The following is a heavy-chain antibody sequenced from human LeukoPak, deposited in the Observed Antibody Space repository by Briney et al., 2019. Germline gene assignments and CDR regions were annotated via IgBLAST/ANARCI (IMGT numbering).Heavy chain of an antibody. D-gene: IGHD3-22*01. CDR3: ARSFPYYYDSNYFDY. CDR2: INAGNGNT. Sequence: ASVKVSCKASGYTFTSYAMHWVRQAPGQRLEWMGWINAGNGNTKYSQKFQGRVTITRDTSASTAYMELSSLRSEDTAVYYCARSFPYYYDSNYFDYWGQGTLVTVSS. J-gene: IGHJ4*02. CDR1: GYTFTSYA. V-gene: IGHV1-3*01.